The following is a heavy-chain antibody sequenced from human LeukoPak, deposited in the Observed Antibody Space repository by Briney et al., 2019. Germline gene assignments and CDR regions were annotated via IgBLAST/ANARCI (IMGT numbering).Heavy chain of an antibody. D-gene: IGHD5-12*01. J-gene: IGHJ6*03. CDR2: ISSSSSYI. CDR3: ARDPESGYDIYMDV. Sequence: PGGFLRLSCAASGFTFSSYSMNWVRQAPGKGLEWVSSISSSSSYIYYADSVKGRFTISRDNAKNSLYLQMNSLRAEDTAVYYCARDPESGYDIYMDVWGKGTTVTVSS. V-gene: IGHV3-21*01. CDR1: GFTFSSYS.